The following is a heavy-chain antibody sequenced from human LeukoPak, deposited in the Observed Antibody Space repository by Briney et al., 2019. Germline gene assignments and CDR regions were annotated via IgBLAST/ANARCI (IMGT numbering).Heavy chain of an antibody. CDR2: INPSGGST. Sequence: ASVKVSCKASGYTFTSYYMHWVRQAPGQGLEWMGIINPSGGSTSYAQKFQGRVTMTRDTSTSTVYMELSSLRSEDTAVYYCARAPCCSGGSCYRPLFDYWGQGTLVTVSS. CDR1: GYTFTSYY. D-gene: IGHD2-15*01. V-gene: IGHV1-46*01. CDR3: ARAPCCSGGSCYRPLFDY. J-gene: IGHJ4*02.